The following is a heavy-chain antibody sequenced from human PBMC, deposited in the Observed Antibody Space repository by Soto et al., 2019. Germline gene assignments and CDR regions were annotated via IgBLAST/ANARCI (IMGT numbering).Heavy chain of an antibody. CDR3: ASYCDRGRYGMDV. CDR1: GGTFSSYA. V-gene: IGHV1-69*13. D-gene: IGHD3-22*01. J-gene: IGHJ6*02. CDR2: IIPIFGTA. Sequence: VASVKVSCKASGGTFSSYAISWVRQAPGQGLEWMGGIIPIFGTANYAQKFQGRVTITADESTSTAYMELSSLRSEDTAVYYCASYCDRGRYGMDVWGQGTTVTVSS.